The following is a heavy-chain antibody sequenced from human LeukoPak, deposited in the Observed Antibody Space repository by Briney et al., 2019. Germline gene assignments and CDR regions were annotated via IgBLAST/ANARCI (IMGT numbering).Heavy chain of an antibody. CDR1: GFTFSYYW. CDR2: IKEDGNEK. V-gene: IGHV3-7*03. CDR3: AKDRPNIVGATTDAFDI. J-gene: IGHJ3*02. Sequence: PGGSLRLSCGASGFTFSYYWMSWVRQAPGKGLEWVANIKEDGNEKYYVDSVKGRFTISRDNAKDSLYLQMNSLRAEDTAVYYCAKDRPNIVGATTDAFDIWGQGTMVTVSS. D-gene: IGHD1-26*01.